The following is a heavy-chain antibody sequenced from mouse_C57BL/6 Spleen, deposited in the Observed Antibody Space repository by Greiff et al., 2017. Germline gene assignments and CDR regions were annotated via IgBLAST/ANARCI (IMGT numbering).Heavy chain of an antibody. CDR2: INPSNGGT. V-gene: IGHV1-53*01. CDR3: ARPYGSSSYYYAMDY. CDR1: GYTFTSYW. Sequence: QVQLQQPGTELVKPGASVKLSCKAFGYTFTSYWMHWVKQRPGQGLEWIGNINPSNGGTNYNEKFKSKATLTVDKSSSTAYMQLSSLTSEDSAVYYCARPYGSSSYYYAMDYWGQGTSVTVSS. J-gene: IGHJ4*01. D-gene: IGHD1-1*01.